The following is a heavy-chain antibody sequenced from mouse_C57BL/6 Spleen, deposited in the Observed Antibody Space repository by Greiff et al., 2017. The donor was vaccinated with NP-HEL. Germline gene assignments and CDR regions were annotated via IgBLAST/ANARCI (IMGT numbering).Heavy chain of an antibody. D-gene: IGHD1-1*01. CDR3: ARHPSFYGSSHWYFDV. Sequence: VMLVESGGGLVKPGGSLKLSCAASGFTFSSYTMSWVRQTPEKRLEWVATISGGGGNTYYPDSVKGRFTISRDNAKNTLYLQMSSLRSEDTALYYCARHPSFYGSSHWYFDVWGTGTTVTVSS. J-gene: IGHJ1*03. CDR2: ISGGGGNT. V-gene: IGHV5-9*01. CDR1: GFTFSSYT.